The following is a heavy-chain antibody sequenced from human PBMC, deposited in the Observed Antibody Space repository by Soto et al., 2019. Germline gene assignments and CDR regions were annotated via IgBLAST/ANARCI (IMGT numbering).Heavy chain of an antibody. CDR3: ARRMTPDAFDI. V-gene: IGHV4-59*01. D-gene: IGHD2-8*01. Sequence: SETLSLTCTVSGGSISSYYWSWIRQPPGKGLEWIGYIYYSGGTNYNPSLKSRVTISVDTSKNQFSLKLSSVTAADTAVYYCARRMTPDAFDIWGQGTMVTVSS. J-gene: IGHJ3*02. CDR1: GGSISSYY. CDR2: IYYSGGT.